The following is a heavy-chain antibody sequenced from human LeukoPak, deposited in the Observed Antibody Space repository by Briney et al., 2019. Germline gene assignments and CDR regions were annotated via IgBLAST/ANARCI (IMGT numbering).Heavy chain of an antibody. CDR2: ISGDGGST. Sequence: GGSLRLSCAASGFTFDDYAMHWVRQAPVKGQELVSLISGDGGSTYYADSVKGRFTTSRDNSKNSLYLQMNSLRTEDTALYYCAKDRGYCSGGSCYPRYWFDPWGQGTLVTVSS. CDR1: GFTFDDYA. J-gene: IGHJ5*02. V-gene: IGHV3-43*02. CDR3: AKDRGYCSGGSCYPRYWFDP. D-gene: IGHD2-15*01.